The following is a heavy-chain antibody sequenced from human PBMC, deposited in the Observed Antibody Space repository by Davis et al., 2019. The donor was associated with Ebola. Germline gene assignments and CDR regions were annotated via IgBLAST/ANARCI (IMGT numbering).Heavy chain of an antibody. Sequence: GESLKISCAASGITFTNYALHWVRQAPGKGLQWLAVISYDGNNQYYVDPVRGRFTVSRDNSKNTLYLQMNSLRPDDTAVYYCARGRGYSYGDGLDYWGQGTLVTVSS. CDR1: GITFTNYA. D-gene: IGHD5-18*01. CDR2: ISYDGNNQ. V-gene: IGHV3-30*04. CDR3: ARGRGYSYGDGLDY. J-gene: IGHJ4*02.